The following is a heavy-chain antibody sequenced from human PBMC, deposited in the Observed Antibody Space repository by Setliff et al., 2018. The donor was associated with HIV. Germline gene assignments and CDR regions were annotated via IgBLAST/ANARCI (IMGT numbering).Heavy chain of an antibody. CDR3: ASGKGVGGVVITDGLDV. J-gene: IGHJ6*04. CDR1: GHTFSNSD. V-gene: IGHV1-8*02. D-gene: IGHD3-10*01. Sequence: EASVKVSCKASGHTFSNSDIHWVRRATGQGLEWMGWMNPNSGVTGYALKFHDRVTMTGDTSISTAYLELRSLTSEDTAVYYCASGKGVGGVVITDGLDVWGKGTTVTVSS. CDR2: MNPNSGVT.